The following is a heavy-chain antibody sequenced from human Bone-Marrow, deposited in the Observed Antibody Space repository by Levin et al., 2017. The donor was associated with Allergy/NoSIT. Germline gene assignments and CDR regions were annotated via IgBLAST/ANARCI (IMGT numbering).Heavy chain of an antibody. Sequence: GESLKISCNTSGYRFIDYYIHWVRQAPGQGLQWMGWINPKSGGTNYAQKFQGRVTMTRDTSTSTFFMELTRLRHDDTALYYCARDRAEGANSGGFDIWGQGT. CDR3: ARDRAEGANSGGFDI. J-gene: IGHJ3*02. CDR1: GYRFIDYY. CDR2: INPKSGGT. V-gene: IGHV1-2*02. D-gene: IGHD6-19*01.